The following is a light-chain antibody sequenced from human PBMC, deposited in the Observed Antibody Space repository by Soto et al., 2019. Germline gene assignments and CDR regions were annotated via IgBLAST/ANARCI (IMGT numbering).Light chain of an antibody. CDR2: LGS. V-gene: IGKV2-28*01. CDR1: QNLLHSNGYTY. J-gene: IGKJ1*01. Sequence: CLALSPGGPDSLFCGSTQNLLHSNGYTYLDWYLQKPGQSPQLLIYLGSNRASGVPDRFSGRGSGTDCTLKISRVEAEDVGVYYCMQPLQSWTFGQGTKVDIK. CDR3: MQPLQSWT.